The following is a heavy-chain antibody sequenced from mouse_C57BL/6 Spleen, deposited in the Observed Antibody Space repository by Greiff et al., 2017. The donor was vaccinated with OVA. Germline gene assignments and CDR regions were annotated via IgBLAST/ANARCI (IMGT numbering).Heavy chain of an antibody. D-gene: IGHD1-1*01. V-gene: IGHV1-22*01. CDR2: INPNNGGT. CDR1: GYTFTDYN. Sequence: EVKLQESGPELVKPGASVKMSCKASGYTFTDYNMHWVKQSHGKSLEWIGYINPNNGGTSYNQKFKGKATLTVNKSSSTAYMELRSLTSEDSAVYYCARSAYYYGSSYGYFDVWGTGTTVTVSS. CDR3: ARSAYYYGSSYGYFDV. J-gene: IGHJ1*03.